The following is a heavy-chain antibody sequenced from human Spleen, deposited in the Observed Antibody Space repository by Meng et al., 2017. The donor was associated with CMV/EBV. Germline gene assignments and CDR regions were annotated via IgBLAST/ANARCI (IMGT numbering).Heavy chain of an antibody. CDR3: ASGSGMDV. D-gene: IGHD1-26*01. J-gene: IGHJ6*02. V-gene: IGHV3-48*03. CDR1: GFTFNNYE. CDR2: ISSGGSTI. Sequence: GESLKISCAASGFTFNNYEMNWVRQAPGKGLEWVSYISSGGSTIYYADSVKGRFTISRDNAKNSLYLQMNSLRAEDTAVYYCASGSGMDVWGQGTTVTVSS.